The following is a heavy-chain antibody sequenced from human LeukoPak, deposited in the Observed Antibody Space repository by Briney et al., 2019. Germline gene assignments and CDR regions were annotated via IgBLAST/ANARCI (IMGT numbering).Heavy chain of an antibody. V-gene: IGHV3-48*03. CDR1: GFTFSSYE. CDR2: ISSSGSTI. Sequence: GGSLRLSCAASGFTFSSYEMNWVRQAPGKGPEWVSYISSSGSTIYYADSVKGRFTISRDNAKNSLYLQMNSLRAEGTAVYYCAREFRWLRYYWFDPWGQGTLVTVSS. CDR3: AREFRWLRYYWFDP. D-gene: IGHD5-12*01. J-gene: IGHJ5*02.